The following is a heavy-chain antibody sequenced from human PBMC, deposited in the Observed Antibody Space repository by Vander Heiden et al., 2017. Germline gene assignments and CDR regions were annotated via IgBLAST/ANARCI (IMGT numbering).Heavy chain of an antibody. D-gene: IGHD6-6*01. CDR3: ARAPAIAGRSYFYYGMEV. J-gene: IGHJ6*02. CDR1: GSTFINHA. V-gene: IGHV3-23*01. CDR2: ITGGGVTT. Sequence: VQLLESGGDLVQPGGSLRISCAGSGSTFINHAMIWVRQAPGKGLEWVSAITGGGVTTYYADSVGGRFTISRDNSINTLYLQMNSLRGEDTAVYYCARAPAIAGRSYFYYGMEVWGQGTTVNV.